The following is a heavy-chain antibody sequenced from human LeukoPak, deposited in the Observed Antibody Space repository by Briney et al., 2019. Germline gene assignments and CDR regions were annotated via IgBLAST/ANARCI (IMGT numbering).Heavy chain of an antibody. Sequence: PGRSLRLSCAASGFTFDDYAMHWVRQAPGKGLEWVSGISWNSGSIGYADSVKGRFTISRDNAKNSLYLQMNSLRAEDTALYYWAKDKGLSTSFPYYGMDVGAKGTTVTVSS. CDR1: GFTFDDYA. V-gene: IGHV3-9*01. CDR2: ISWNSGSI. CDR3: AKDKGLSTSFPYYGMDV. D-gene: IGHD2-2*01. J-gene: IGHJ6*04.